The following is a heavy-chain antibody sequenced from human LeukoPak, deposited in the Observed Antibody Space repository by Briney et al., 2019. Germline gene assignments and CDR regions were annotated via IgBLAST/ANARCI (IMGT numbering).Heavy chain of an antibody. V-gene: IGHV1-18*01. J-gene: IGHJ3*02. CDR3: ASPRRSYPILQDAFDI. CDR2: ISTYNGNT. Sequence: GASVKVSCKASGYTFTNYGVTWVRQAPGQGLEWMGWISTYNGNTNYAQKLQGRVTMTTDTSTSTAYMELRSLRSDDTAVYYCASPRRSYPILQDAFDIWGQGTMVTVSS. CDR1: GYTFTNYG. D-gene: IGHD1-26*01.